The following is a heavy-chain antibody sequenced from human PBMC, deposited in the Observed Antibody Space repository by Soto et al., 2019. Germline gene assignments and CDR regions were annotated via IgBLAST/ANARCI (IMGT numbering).Heavy chain of an antibody. CDR3: ARDSSRGRIGY. V-gene: IGHV3-30-3*01. CDR1: GFTFSSYA. J-gene: IGHJ4*02. Sequence: QVQLVESGGGVVQPGRSLRLSCAASGFTFSSYAMHWVRQAPGKGLEWVAVISYDGSNKYYADSVKGRFIISRDNSKNTLYLQMNSLRAEHTAVFSCARDSSRGRIGYWGQVTLVTVSS. D-gene: IGHD6-13*01. CDR2: ISYDGSNK.